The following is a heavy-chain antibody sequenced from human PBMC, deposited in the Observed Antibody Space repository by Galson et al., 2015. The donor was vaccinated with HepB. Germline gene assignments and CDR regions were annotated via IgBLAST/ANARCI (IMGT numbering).Heavy chain of an antibody. D-gene: IGHD3-22*01. V-gene: IGHV3-49*04. CDR2: IRSKAYGGTT. CDR3: TRDVPNYYDSSGPSDY. Sequence: SLRLSCAASGFTFGDYAMSWVRQAPGKGLEWVGFIRSKAYGGTTEYAASVKGRFTISRDDSKSIAYLQMNSLKTEDTAVYYCTRDVPNYYDSSGPSDYWGQGTLVTVSS. J-gene: IGHJ4*02. CDR1: GFTFGDYA.